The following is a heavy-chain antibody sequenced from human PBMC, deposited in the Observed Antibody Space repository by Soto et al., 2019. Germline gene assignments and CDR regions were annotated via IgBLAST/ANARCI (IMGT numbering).Heavy chain of an antibody. Sequence: QVQLVQSGAEVKKPGASVKVSCKASGYTFTSYDINWVRQATGQGLEWMGWMNPNSGNTGYAQKFQGRVTMTRNTSISTAYMELSSLRSEDTAVYYCARGIGSGWYNYHYYYGMDVWGQGTTVTVSS. CDR2: MNPNSGNT. D-gene: IGHD6-19*01. CDR1: GYTFTSYD. V-gene: IGHV1-8*01. J-gene: IGHJ6*02. CDR3: ARGIGSGWYNYHYYYGMDV.